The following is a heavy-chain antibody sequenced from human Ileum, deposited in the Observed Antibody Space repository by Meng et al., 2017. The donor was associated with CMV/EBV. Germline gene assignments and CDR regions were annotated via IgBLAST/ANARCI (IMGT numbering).Heavy chain of an antibody. CDR3: ARVRRDATGYYLFAHRNDAFDI. D-gene: IGHD3-9*01. CDR1: GFTVSSNY. J-gene: IGHJ3*02. CDR2: LYSGGDT. Sequence: GESLKISCAVSGFTVSSNYMSWVRQAPGRGLECVSLLYSGGDTFYTDSVKGRFTISRDNSKNTLTPQMNSLRAEDTAVYYCARVRRDATGYYLFAHRNDAFDIWGQGTKVTVSS. V-gene: IGHV3-53*01.